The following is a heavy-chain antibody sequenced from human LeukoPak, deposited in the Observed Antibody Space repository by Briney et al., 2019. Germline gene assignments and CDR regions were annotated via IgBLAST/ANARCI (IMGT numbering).Heavy chain of an antibody. Sequence: GGSLRLSCVASGFTLSSHNINWVRQAPGKGLEWVSHISSSGSITYYGDSVKGRITISRDNAKNTLDLQMSSLRAEDTAVYYCVRGQLVLRGPLSYWGQGTLVTVSS. J-gene: IGHJ4*02. CDR3: VRGQLVLRGPLSY. CDR2: ISSSGSIT. CDR1: GFTLSSHN. V-gene: IGHV3-48*01. D-gene: IGHD6-6*01.